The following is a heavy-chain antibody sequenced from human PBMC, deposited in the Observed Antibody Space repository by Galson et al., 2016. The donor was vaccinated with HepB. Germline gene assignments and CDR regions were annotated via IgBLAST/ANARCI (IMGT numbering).Heavy chain of an antibody. V-gene: IGHV3-30-3*01. Sequence: SLRLSCAASGFSFSTYGMHWVRQTPGKGLEWVAVISYDGSNEDYADSVKGRFTISRANSKNTLYLQMNRLRTDEDTAVYYCARGWGWFVYYFDYWGQGTLVTVSS. D-gene: IGHD6-19*01. CDR1: GFSFSTYG. J-gene: IGHJ4*02. CDR3: ARGWGWFVYYFDY. CDR2: ISYDGSNE.